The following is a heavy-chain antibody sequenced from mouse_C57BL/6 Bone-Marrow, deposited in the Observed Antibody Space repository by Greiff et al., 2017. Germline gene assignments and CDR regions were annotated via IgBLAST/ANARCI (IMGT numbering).Heavy chain of an antibody. V-gene: IGHV1-80*01. CDR1: GYAFSSYW. Sequence: VMLVESGAELVKPGASVKISCKASGYAFSSYWMNWVKQRPGKGLEWIGQIYPGDGDTNYNGKFKGKATLTADKSSSTAYMQLSSLTSEDSAVYFCARSPYDDYAMDYWGQGTSVTVSS. J-gene: IGHJ4*01. CDR3: ARSPYDDYAMDY. CDR2: IYPGDGDT. D-gene: IGHD2-12*01.